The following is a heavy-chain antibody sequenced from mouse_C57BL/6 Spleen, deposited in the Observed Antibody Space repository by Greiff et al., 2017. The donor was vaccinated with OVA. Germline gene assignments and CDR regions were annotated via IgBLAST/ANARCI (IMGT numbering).Heavy chain of an antibody. Sequence: EVQLQQSGPELVKPGASVKISCKASGYTFTDYYMNWVKQSHGKSLEWIGDINPNNGGTSYNQKFKGKATLTVDKSSSTAYMELRSLTSEDSAVYYCAREGDYSNPYAMDYWGQGTSVTVSS. CDR3: AREGDYSNPYAMDY. CDR2: INPNNGGT. CDR1: GYTFTDYY. V-gene: IGHV1-26*01. J-gene: IGHJ4*01. D-gene: IGHD2-5*01.